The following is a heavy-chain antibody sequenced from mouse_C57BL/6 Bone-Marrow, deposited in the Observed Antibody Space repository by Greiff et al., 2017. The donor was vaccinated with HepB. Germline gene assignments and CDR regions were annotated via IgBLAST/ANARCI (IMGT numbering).Heavy chain of an antibody. CDR1: GYTFTSYW. CDR3: ARLYYGNYGRVGY. CDR2: IDPSDSYT. J-gene: IGHJ4*01. Sequence: VKLQQPGAELVMPGASVKLSCKASGYTFTSYWMHWVKQRPGQGLEWIGEIDPSDSYTNYNQKFKGKSTLTVDKSSSTAYMQLSSLTSEDSAVYYCARLYYGNYGRVGYWGQGTSVTVSS. V-gene: IGHV1-69*01. D-gene: IGHD2-1*01.